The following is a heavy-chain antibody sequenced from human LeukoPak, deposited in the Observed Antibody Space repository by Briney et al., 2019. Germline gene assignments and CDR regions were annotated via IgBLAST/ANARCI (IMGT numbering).Heavy chain of an antibody. J-gene: IGHJ4*02. V-gene: IGHV4-38-2*01. D-gene: IGHD3-16*02. CDR1: GFSISSGYY. CDR2: IFHNGIT. Sequence: RPSETLSLTCAVSGFSISSGYYWGWIRQSPGKGLELIGHIFHNGITYYSPSLKSRVTISVDTSKNQFSLKLTSVTAADTAVYFCARFTGYINPWLWIDYWGQGTLVTVSS. CDR3: ARFTGYINPWLWIDY.